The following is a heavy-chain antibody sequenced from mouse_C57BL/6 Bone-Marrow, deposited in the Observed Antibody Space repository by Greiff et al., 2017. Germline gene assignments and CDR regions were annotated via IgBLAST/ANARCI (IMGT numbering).Heavy chain of an antibody. Sequence: QVQLQQSGPGLVQPSQSLSITCTVSGFSLTSYGVHWVRQSPGKGLEWLGVIWSGGSTDYNAAFISRLSICKDNSKSQVVYKMNSLQADDTAIYYCARMDGYYDWFAYWGQGTLVTVSA. D-gene: IGHD2-3*01. CDR1: GFSLTSYG. J-gene: IGHJ3*01. CDR2: IWSGGST. CDR3: ARMDGYYDWFAY. V-gene: IGHV2-2*01.